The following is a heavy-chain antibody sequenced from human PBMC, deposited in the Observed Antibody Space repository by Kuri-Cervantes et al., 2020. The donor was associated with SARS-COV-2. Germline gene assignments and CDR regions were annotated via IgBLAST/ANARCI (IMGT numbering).Heavy chain of an antibody. Sequence: SVKVSCKTSGGTFNNYAMSWARQAPGQGLEWMGGIIQIFGITNYAQKFQGRLTLTADESSATAYMELSSLDSEDTAVYYCAATDYYRVSGDYYWGQGSRVTVSS. J-gene: IGHJ4*02. V-gene: IGHV1-69*13. CDR1: GGTFNNYA. D-gene: IGHD3-16*02. CDR3: AATDYYRVSGDYY. CDR2: IIQIFGIT.